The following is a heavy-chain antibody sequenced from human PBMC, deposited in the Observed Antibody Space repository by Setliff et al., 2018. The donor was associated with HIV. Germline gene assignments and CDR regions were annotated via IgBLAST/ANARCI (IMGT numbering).Heavy chain of an antibody. V-gene: IGHV4-39*01. D-gene: IGHD6-19*01. CDR1: GGSISRGSYS. CDR2: ISYTGIT. CDR3: ARLRQWLAFFDS. Sequence: LSLTCTVSGGSISRGSYSWGWIHQPPGKGLEWIGSISYTGITNYNPSLKSRVTISVDTSQNQFSLKLTSVTAADTAVYYCARLRQWLAFFDSWGQGTLVTVSS. J-gene: IGHJ4*02.